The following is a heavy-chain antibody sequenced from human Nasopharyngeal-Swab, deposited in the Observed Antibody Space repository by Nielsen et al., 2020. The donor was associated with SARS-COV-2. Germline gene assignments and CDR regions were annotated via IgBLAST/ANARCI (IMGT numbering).Heavy chain of an antibody. D-gene: IGHD4-17*01. CDR1: GFTFSSYA. Sequence: GEFLKISCAASGFTFSSYAMSWVRQAPGKGLEWVSAISGSGGGTYYADSVKGRFTISRDNSKNTLYLQMNSLRAEDTAVYYCAKDHALTKVTNRWFDRWGQGTLVTVSS. CDR2: ISGSGGGT. CDR3: AKDHALTKVTNRWFDR. V-gene: IGHV3-23*01. J-gene: IGHJ5*02.